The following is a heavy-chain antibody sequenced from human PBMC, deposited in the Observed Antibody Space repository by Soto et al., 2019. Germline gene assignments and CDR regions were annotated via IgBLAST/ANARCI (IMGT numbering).Heavy chain of an antibody. CDR2: ISSSSSYI. J-gene: IGHJ4*02. CDR3: ARLGSIAAAGTPDY. Sequence: LRLSCAASGFTFSSYSMNWVRQAPGKGLEWVSSISSSSSYIYYADSVKGRFTISRDNAKNSLYLQMNSLRAGDTAVYYCARLGSIAAAGTPDYWGQGTLVTVSS. D-gene: IGHD6-13*01. V-gene: IGHV3-21*04. CDR1: GFTFSSYS.